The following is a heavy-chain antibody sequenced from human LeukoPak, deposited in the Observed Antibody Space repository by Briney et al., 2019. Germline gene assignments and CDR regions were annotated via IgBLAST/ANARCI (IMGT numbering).Heavy chain of an antibody. D-gene: IGHD5-24*01. CDR2: INPNSGGT. Sequence: ASVKVSCKTSGYTFTGYYMHWVRQAPGQGLGWMGWINPNSGGTNYAQKFQGRVTMTRDTSISTAYMELSRLRSDDTAVYYCARLTGDGHNYRGFDSWGQGTLVTVSS. CDR1: GYTFTGYY. CDR3: ARLTGDGHNYRGFDS. V-gene: IGHV1-2*02. J-gene: IGHJ4*02.